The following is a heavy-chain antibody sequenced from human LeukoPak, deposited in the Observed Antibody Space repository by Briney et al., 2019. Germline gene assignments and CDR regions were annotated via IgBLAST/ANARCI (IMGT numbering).Heavy chain of an antibody. V-gene: IGHV4-38-2*02. Sequence: SETLSLTCTVSGYSISSGYYWGWIRQPPGKGLEWIGSIYHSGSTYYNPSLKSRVTISVDTSKNQFSLKLSSVTAADTAVYYCAKVRLIVVVVAAPDAFDIWGQGTMVTVSS. J-gene: IGHJ3*02. CDR2: IYHSGST. CDR1: GYSISSGYY. D-gene: IGHD2-15*01. CDR3: AKVRLIVVVVAAPDAFDI.